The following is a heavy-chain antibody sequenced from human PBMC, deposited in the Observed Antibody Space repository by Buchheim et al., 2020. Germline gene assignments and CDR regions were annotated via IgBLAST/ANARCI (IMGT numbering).Heavy chain of an antibody. Sequence: EVQLVESGGGLVQPGGSLRLSCAASGFTFSSYWMHWVRQAPGKGLVWVSRINSDGSSTSYADSVKGRFTISRDNAKNTLYLQMNSLRAEDTAVYYCARDGAAYSSSWYEWLPRSDYYYYYGMDVWGQGTT. V-gene: IGHV3-74*01. J-gene: IGHJ6*02. CDR1: GFTFSSYW. CDR2: INSDGSST. D-gene: IGHD6-13*01. CDR3: ARDGAAYSSSWYEWLPRSDYYYYYGMDV.